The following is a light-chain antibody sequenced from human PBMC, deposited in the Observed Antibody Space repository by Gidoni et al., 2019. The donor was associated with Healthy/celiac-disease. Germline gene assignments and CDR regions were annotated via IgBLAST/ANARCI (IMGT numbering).Light chain of an antibody. CDR1: QDISNY. CDR2: DAS. J-gene: IGKJ3*01. Sequence: DIKLTQSPSSLPASVGDRVTITCQASQDISNYLNWYQQKPGKAPKQLIYDASNLETGVPSRFSGSGSGTDVTFTISSLQPEDIATYYCQQYDNLPLFTFGPXTKVDIK. CDR3: QQYDNLPLFT. V-gene: IGKV1-33*01.